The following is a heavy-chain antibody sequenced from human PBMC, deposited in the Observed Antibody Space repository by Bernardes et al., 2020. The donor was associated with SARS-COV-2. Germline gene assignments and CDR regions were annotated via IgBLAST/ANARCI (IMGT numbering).Heavy chain of an antibody. CDR3: ARHVEGDWFDP. CDR1: GYIFTNYW. Sequence: ESLKISCKASGYIFTNYWIAWVRQMPGQGLEWMGITYPGDSDTRYSPSFQGQVTISADKSITTAYLQWNSLKASDTATYYCARHVEGDWFDPWGQGTLVTVSS. D-gene: IGHD1-26*01. V-gene: IGHV5-51*01. CDR2: TYPGDSDT. J-gene: IGHJ5*02.